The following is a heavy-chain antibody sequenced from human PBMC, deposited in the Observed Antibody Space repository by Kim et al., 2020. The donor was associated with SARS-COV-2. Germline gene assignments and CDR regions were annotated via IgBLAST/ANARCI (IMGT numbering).Heavy chain of an antibody. V-gene: IGHV4-39*07. D-gene: IGHD5-12*01. Sequence: SETLSLTCTVSGDFISTSSYYWAWIRQPPGKGLEWIGTIYYSGSTFYNPSLKSRVTISRDTSKNQFSLRLTSVTAADTAVYYCAREDVDIVATGGVDYWG. CDR2: IYYSGST. CDR1: GDFISTSSYY. CDR3: AREDVDIVATGGVDY. J-gene: IGHJ4*01.